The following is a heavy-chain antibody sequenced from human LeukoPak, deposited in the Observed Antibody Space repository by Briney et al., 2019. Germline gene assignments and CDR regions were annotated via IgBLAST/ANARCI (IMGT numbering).Heavy chain of an antibody. J-gene: IGHJ4*02. CDR1: GFTFSSYA. Sequence: GGSLRLSCAASGFTFSSYAMSWVRQAPGKGLEGVSAISGSGGSTYYADSVKGRFTISRDNSKNTLYLQMNSLRAEDTAVYYCAKKGIAARLAFDYWGQGTLVTVSS. CDR2: ISGSGGST. V-gene: IGHV3-23*01. D-gene: IGHD6-6*01. CDR3: AKKGIAARLAFDY.